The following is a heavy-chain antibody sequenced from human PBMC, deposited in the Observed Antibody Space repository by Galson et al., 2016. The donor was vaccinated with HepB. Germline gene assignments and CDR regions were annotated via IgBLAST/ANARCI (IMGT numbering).Heavy chain of an antibody. D-gene: IGHD1/OR15-1a*01. CDR3: VEQRKGAPYGMDV. V-gene: IGHV6-1*01. CDR2: TYYRSKWYN. CDR1: GDSVSSNSAA. Sequence: CAISGDSVSSNSAAWNCIRQSPPRGLEGLGRTYYRSKWYNDYAVSVKSRIIFNPDKSNNQFSLQMNSVTPEDTAVYYCVEQRKGAPYGMDVWGQGTTVTVSS. J-gene: IGHJ6*02.